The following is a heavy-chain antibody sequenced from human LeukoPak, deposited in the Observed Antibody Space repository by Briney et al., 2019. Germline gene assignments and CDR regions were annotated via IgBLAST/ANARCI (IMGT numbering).Heavy chain of an antibody. CDR1: GFTFSSYG. Sequence: GGSLRLSCAASGFTFSSYGMHWVRQAPGKGLEWVAVISYDGSNTYYADSVEGRFTISRDNSKNTLYLQMNSLRAEDTAVYYCTKGQFPYYYGMDVWGQGTTVTVSS. J-gene: IGHJ6*02. CDR2: ISYDGSNT. CDR3: TKGQFPYYYGMDV. V-gene: IGHV3-30*18.